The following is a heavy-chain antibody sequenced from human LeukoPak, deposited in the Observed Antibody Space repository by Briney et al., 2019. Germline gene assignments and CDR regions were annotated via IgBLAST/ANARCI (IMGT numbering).Heavy chain of an antibody. CDR2: ISGSGGST. Sequence: GGSLRLSCAASGFTFSSYAMSWVRQAPGKGLEWVSPISGSGGSTYYADSVKGRFTISRDNSKNTLYLQMNSLRAEDTAVYYCAKGGLATTFHYYYYMDVWGKGTTVTVSS. V-gene: IGHV3-23*01. J-gene: IGHJ6*03. CDR3: AKGGLATTFHYYYYMDV. D-gene: IGHD5-12*01. CDR1: GFTFSSYA.